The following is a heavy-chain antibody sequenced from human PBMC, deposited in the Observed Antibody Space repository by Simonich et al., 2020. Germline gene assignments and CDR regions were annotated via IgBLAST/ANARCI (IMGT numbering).Heavy chain of an antibody. CDR3: ARFRGRYFDWLFDY. Sequence: EVQLVESGGGLVQPGGSLRLSCAASGFTFSSYWMSWGRQAPVKGMEWVANIKQDGSEKYYGDSVKGRVTIARDNAKNSLYLQMNSLRAEDTAVYYCARFRGRYFDWLFDYWGQGTLVTASS. J-gene: IGHJ4*02. CDR1: GFTFSSYW. D-gene: IGHD3-9*01. V-gene: IGHV3-7*01. CDR2: IKQDGSEK.